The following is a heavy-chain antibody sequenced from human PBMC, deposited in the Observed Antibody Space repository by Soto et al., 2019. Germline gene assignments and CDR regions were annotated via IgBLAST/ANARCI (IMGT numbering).Heavy chain of an antibody. Sequence: PSETLSLTCGVSGYSISSGYYWGWIRQPPGKGLEWIGSIYHSGSTYYNPSLKSRVTISVDTSKNQFSLKLSSVTAADTAVYYCARDQFVVVPAAIEDYYYGMDVWGQGTTVTVSS. D-gene: IGHD2-2*02. CDR3: ARDQFVVVPAAIEDYYYGMDV. CDR1: GYSISSGYY. V-gene: IGHV4-38-2*02. J-gene: IGHJ6*02. CDR2: IYHSGST.